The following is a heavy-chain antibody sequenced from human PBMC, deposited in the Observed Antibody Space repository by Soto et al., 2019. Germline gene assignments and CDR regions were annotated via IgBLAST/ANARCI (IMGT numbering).Heavy chain of an antibody. CDR1: GFTVSSYA. CDR3: ARDKAARQRAYYGMDV. D-gene: IGHD6-6*01. CDR2: ISYDGSNK. Sequence: QVQLVESGGGVVQPGRSLRLSCAASGFTVSSYAMHWVRQAPGKGLEWVAVISYDGSNKYYADSVKGRFTISRDNSKNTLYLQMNSLRAEDTAVYYCARDKAARQRAYYGMDVWGQGTTVTVSS. V-gene: IGHV3-30-3*01. J-gene: IGHJ6*02.